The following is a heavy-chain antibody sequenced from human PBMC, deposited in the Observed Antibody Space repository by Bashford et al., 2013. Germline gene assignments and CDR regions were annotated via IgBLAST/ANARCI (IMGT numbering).Heavy chain of an antibody. J-gene: IGHJ6*02. Sequence: ASVKVSCKASGYTFTSYYMHWVRQAPGQGLEWMGIINPSGGSTSYAQKFQGRVTMTRDTSTSTVYMELSSLRSEDTAVYYCARDIGRSDDYSQHSYYYGMDVWGQGTTVTVSS. CDR3: ARDIGRSDDYSQHSYYYGMDV. D-gene: IGHD4-11*01. CDR1: GYTFTSYY. CDR2: INPSGGST. V-gene: IGHV1-46*03.